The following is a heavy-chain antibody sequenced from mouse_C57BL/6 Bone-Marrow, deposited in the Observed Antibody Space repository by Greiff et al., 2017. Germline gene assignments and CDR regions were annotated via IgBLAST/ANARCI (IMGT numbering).Heavy chain of an antibody. CDR1: GYAFSSYW. D-gene: IGHD1-1*01. CDR3: AAITTVVEGGYFDV. V-gene: IGHV1-80*01. Sequence: VQLQQSGAELVKPGASVKISCKASGYAFSSYWMNWVKQRPGKGLEWIGQIYPGDGDTKYNGKFKGKATLTADKSSSTAYMQFSILTSEDSAVYFCAAITTVVEGGYFDVWGTGTTVTVSS. CDR2: IYPGDGDT. J-gene: IGHJ1*03.